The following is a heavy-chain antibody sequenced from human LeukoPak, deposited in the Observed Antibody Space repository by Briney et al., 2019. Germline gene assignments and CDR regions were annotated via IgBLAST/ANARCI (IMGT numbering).Heavy chain of an antibody. V-gene: IGHV1-69*13. J-gene: IGHJ4*02. Sequence: SVKVSRKASGGTFSSYAISWVRQAPGQGLEWMGGIIPIFGTGNYAQKFQGRVTITADESTSTAYMELSSLRSEDTAVYYCARGGYSYGIDYWGQGTLVTVSS. CDR1: GGTFSSYA. D-gene: IGHD5-18*01. CDR3: ARGGYSYGIDY. CDR2: IIPIFGTG.